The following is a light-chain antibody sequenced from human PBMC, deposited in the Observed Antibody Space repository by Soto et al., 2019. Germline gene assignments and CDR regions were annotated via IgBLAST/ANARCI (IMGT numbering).Light chain of an antibody. CDR3: QQYNSYSPYT. V-gene: IGKV1-5*01. Sequence: DIQMTQSPSTLSASVGDRVTITCRASQSISSWLAWYQQKPWKAPKLLIYDASSLEGGVPSRLSGSGSGTEFTLTITSLQPDDFATYYCQQYNSYSPYTFGQGTKLEIQ. CDR1: QSISSW. J-gene: IGKJ2*01. CDR2: DAS.